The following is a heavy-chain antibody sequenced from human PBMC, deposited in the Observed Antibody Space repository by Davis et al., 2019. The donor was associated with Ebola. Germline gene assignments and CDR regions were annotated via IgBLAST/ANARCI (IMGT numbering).Heavy chain of an antibody. CDR3: ARGMAGANREPLVLVS. Sequence: GESLKISCAASGIFFTSHSMSWIRQAPGKGLEWVGRITNKAAGGTTDYAAPVKGRFSISTDDSKNTLYLQMNSLKTEDTAVYYCARGMAGANREPLVLVSWGQGTSVIVSS. J-gene: IGHJ3*01. V-gene: IGHV3-15*01. CDR1: GIFFTSHS. CDR2: ITNKAAGGTT. D-gene: IGHD6-19*01.